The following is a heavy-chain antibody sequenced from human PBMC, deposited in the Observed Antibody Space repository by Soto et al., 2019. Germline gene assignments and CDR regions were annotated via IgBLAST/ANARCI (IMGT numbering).Heavy chain of an antibody. CDR2: IHPSGGGT. Sequence: EASVKVSCKPSGYTFNTYYLHWVRQAPGQALERMGVIHPSGGGTTYAQKFQGRVTMTRDTSTSTVYMELSSLRSEDTAVYYCAREVSNYDFWSGYYTGSWFDPWGQGTLVTVSS. CDR1: GYTFNTYY. V-gene: IGHV1-46*02. CDR3: AREVSNYDFWSGYYTGSWFDP. D-gene: IGHD3-3*01. J-gene: IGHJ5*02.